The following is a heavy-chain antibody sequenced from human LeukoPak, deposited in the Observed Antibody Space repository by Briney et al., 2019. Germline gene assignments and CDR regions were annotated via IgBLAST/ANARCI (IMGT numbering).Heavy chain of an antibody. V-gene: IGHV1-18*01. D-gene: IGHD1-26*01. CDR1: GYTFTSYG. CDR2: ISAYNGNT. Sequence: ASVKVSCKASGYTFTSYGISWVRQAPGQGLEWMGWISAYNGNTNYAQKLQGRVTMTTDTSTSTAYMELRSLRSDDTAVYYCARDRWDTVLDAFDIWGQGTMATVSS. CDR3: ARDRWDTVLDAFDI. J-gene: IGHJ3*02.